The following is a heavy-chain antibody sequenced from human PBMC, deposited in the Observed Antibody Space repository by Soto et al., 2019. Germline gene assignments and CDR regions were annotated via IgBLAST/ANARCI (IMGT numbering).Heavy chain of an antibody. CDR3: ARDRTVVVPAAMLHYYYYYMDV. Sequence: QVQLQESGPGLVKPSQTLSLTSTVSGGSISSGGYYWSWIRQHPGKGLEWIGYIYYSGSTYYNPSLKSRVTISVDTSKNQFSLKLSSVTAADTAVYYCARDRTVVVPAAMLHYYYYYMDVWGKGTTVTVSS. CDR2: IYYSGST. J-gene: IGHJ6*03. CDR1: GGSISSGGYY. V-gene: IGHV4-31*03. D-gene: IGHD2-2*01.